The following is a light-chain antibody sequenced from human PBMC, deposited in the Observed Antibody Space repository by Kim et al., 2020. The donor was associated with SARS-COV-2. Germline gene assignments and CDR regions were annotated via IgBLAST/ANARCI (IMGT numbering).Light chain of an antibody. CDR2: EAS. Sequence: DIQMTQSPSTLSASVGDRVTITCRASQSISSWLAWYQQKPGKAPKVLIYEASIESGAPSRFSGSGSGTEFTLTISSLQPDDFATYYCQQYNSYSPYTFGQGTKLEIK. CDR1: QSISSW. V-gene: IGKV1-5*03. J-gene: IGKJ2*01. CDR3: QQYNSYSPYT.